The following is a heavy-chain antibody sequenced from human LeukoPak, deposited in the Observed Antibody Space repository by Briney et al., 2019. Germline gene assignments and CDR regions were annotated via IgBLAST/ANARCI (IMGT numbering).Heavy chain of an antibody. J-gene: IGHJ6*02. V-gene: IGHV4-59*01. Sequence: PSETLSLTCTVSGGSISSYYWSWIRQPPGKGLEWIVYIYYSGSTNYNPSLKSRVTISVDTSKNQFSLKLSSVTAADTAVYYCARDRYYDFPYGMDVWGQGTTVTVSS. CDR2: IYYSGST. CDR1: GGSISSYY. D-gene: IGHD3-3*01. CDR3: ARDRYYDFPYGMDV.